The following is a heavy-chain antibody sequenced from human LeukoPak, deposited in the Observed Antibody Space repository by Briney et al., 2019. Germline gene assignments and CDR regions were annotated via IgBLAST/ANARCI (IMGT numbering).Heavy chain of an antibody. D-gene: IGHD6-13*01. CDR3: ARDRGSIAAAGTRPTYGMDV. V-gene: IGHV3-21*01. CDR2: ISSSSSYI. Sequence: GGSLRLSCAASGFTFSSYSMNWVRQAPGKGREWVSSISSSSSYIYYADSVKGRFTISRDNAKNSLYLQMNSLRAEATAVYYCARDRGSIAAAGTRPTYGMDVWGQGTTVTVSS. J-gene: IGHJ6*02. CDR1: GFTFSSYS.